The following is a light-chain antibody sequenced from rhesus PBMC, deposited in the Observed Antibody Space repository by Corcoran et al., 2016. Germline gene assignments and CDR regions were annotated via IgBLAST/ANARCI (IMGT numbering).Light chain of an antibody. CDR2: RTS. Sequence: EIVLTQSPTSMAVSQGERVTISCTASSSVSTSYLHWYQQKPGFPPRLLVYRTSSLASGVPARFSGRGSGTSYTLTISSMEAEDAANYYCQPGNSIPPTFGQGTKVEIK. CDR1: SSVSTS. CDR3: QPGNSIPPT. J-gene: IGKJ1*01. V-gene: IGKV3-42*01.